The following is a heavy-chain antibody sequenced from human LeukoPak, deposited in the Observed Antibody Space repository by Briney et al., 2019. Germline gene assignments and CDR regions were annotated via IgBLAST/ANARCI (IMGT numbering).Heavy chain of an antibody. CDR1: GFTLSSYM. CDR3: TKDPLDY. CDR2: ISGSAGGT. Sequence: GGSLRLSCVASGFTLSSYMMSWVRQAPGKGLEWVSSISGSAGGTFYSDSVRGRFTISRDSPKNTLYLQMSSPRVEDTALYYCTKDPLDYWGQGTLVTVSS. J-gene: IGHJ4*02. V-gene: IGHV3-23*01.